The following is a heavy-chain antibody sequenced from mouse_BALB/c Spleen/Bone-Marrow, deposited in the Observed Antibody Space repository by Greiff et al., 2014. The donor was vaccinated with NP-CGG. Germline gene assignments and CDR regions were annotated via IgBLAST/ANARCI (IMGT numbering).Heavy chain of an antibody. V-gene: IGHV4-1*02. D-gene: IGHD2-3*01. CDR1: GFDFSRYW. J-gene: IGHJ1*01. Sequence: EVQLQQSGGGLVQPGGSLKLSCVASGFDFSRYWMSWVRQAPGKGLEWIGEINPDSSTINYTPSLKDKFIISRDNAKNTLYLQMSKVRSEDTALYYCGLLGYYGYHDVWDAGTTVTISS. CDR3: GLLGYYGYHDV. CDR2: INPDSSTI.